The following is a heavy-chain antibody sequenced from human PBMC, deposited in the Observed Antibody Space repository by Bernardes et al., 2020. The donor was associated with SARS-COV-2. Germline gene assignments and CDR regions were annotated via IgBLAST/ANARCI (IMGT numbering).Heavy chain of an antibody. CDR2: ISAYTGHT. Sequence: ASVKVSCKASGYTFPSHGITWVRQAPGQGLEWLGWISAYTGHTYYVQKLQGRVALTTDTARSTAYMELRSLPSDDTAVYFCARDWGTTMAARPGPSDYWGQGPLVTVSS. CDR1: GYTFPSHG. CDR3: ARDWGTTMAARPGPSDY. D-gene: IGHD6-6*01. J-gene: IGHJ4*02. V-gene: IGHV1-18*04.